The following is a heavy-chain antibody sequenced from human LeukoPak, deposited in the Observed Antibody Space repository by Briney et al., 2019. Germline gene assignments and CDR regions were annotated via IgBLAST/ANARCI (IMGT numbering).Heavy chain of an antibody. CDR1: GFTLSSYT. CDR2: ISSSGTYI. J-gene: IGHJ4*02. Sequence: GGSLRLSCAVSGFTLSSYTINWVRQAPGKGLEWVSSISSSGTYIYYADSVKGRFTISRDNAKNSLSLQMNSLRAEDTAVYYCARGPSGYHNTGGQGTLVTVSS. CDR3: ARGPSGYHNT. D-gene: IGHD5-12*01. V-gene: IGHV3-21*01.